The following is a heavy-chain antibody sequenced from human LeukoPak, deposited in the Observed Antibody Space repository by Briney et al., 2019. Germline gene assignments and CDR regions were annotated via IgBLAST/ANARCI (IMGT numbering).Heavy chain of an antibody. Sequence: GGSLRLSCAASGFTFSSYWMTWVRQAPGKELEWVANIKQDGSEKYYVDSVKGRFTISRDNAKNSLYLQMNSLRAEDTAVYYCARGEPYYYDSSGYPEPDFDYWGQGTLVTVSS. J-gene: IGHJ4*02. V-gene: IGHV3-7*01. CDR3: ARGEPYYYDSSGYPEPDFDY. CDR1: GFTFSSYW. CDR2: IKQDGSEK. D-gene: IGHD3-22*01.